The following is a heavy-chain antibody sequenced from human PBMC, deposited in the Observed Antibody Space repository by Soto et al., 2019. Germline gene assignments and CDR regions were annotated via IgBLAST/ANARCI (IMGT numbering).Heavy chain of an antibody. D-gene: IGHD3-10*01. Sequence: GGSLRLSCAASGFTFSSYWMSWVRQAPGKGLEWVANIKQDGSEKYYVDSVKGRFTISRDNAKNSLYLQMNSLRAEDTAVYYCARDSLLWFGELFVWDYWGQGTLVTVSS. CDR1: GFTFSSYW. V-gene: IGHV3-7*05. J-gene: IGHJ4*02. CDR2: IKQDGSEK. CDR3: ARDSLLWFGELFVWDY.